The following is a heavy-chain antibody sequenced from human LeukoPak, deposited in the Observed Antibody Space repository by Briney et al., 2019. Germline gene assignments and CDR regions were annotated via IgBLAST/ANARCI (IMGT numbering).Heavy chain of an antibody. CDR2: INPNSGGT. Sequence: ASVKVSCKASGGTFSSYAISWVRQAPGQGLEWMGWINPNSGGTNYAQKFQGRVTMTRDTSISTAYMELSRLRSDDTAVYYCAIGYSSSWQREYFDYWGQGTLVTVSS. CDR1: GGTFSSYA. J-gene: IGHJ4*02. D-gene: IGHD6-13*01. CDR3: AIGYSSSWQREYFDY. V-gene: IGHV1-2*02.